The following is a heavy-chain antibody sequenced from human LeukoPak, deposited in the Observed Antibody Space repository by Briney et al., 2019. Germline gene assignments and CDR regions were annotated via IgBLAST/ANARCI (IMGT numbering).Heavy chain of an antibody. J-gene: IGHJ4*02. V-gene: IGHV3-23*01. CDR3: ARVAAGYSVNYFDY. D-gene: IGHD4-23*01. Sequence: GGSLRLSCAASGFTFSSYAMSWVRQAPGKGLEWVSAISGSGGSTYYADSVKGRFTISRDNSKNTLYLQMNSLRDEDTAVYYCARVAAGYSVNYFDYWGQGTLVTVSS. CDR2: ISGSGGST. CDR1: GFTFSSYA.